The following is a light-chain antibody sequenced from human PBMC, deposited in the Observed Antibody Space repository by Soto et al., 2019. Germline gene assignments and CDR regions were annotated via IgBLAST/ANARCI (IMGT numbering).Light chain of an antibody. Sequence: EIVLMQSPGTLSLSPGERGTLSCRASQSVASSLAWYQQKPGQAPRLLIYDASNRATRIPDRFSGSGSGTDFTLPLSRLEPEDFAVYYCQQYVNSPLTFGGGTKVEIK. J-gene: IGKJ4*01. V-gene: IGKV3-20*01. CDR3: QQYVNSPLT. CDR2: DAS. CDR1: QSVASS.